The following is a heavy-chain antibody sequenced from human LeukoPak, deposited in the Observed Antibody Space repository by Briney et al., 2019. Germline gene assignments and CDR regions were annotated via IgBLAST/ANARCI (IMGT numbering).Heavy chain of an antibody. CDR3: ARDNSWYFDY. J-gene: IGHJ4*02. Sequence: PGGSLRLSCAASGFTFSDYGMHWVRQAPGKGLEWVAVIWYDGSNKYYADSVKGRFTISRDNSKNTLYLQMNSLRAEDTAVYYCARDNSWYFDYWGRGTLVTVSS. CDR2: IWYDGSNK. V-gene: IGHV3-33*01. CDR1: GFTFSDYG. D-gene: IGHD4-11*01.